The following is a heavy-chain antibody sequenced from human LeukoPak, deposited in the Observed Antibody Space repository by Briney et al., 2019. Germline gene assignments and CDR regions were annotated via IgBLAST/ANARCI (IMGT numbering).Heavy chain of an antibody. V-gene: IGHV3-23*01. J-gene: IGHJ3*02. CDR3: AKWRAPTNDYGHGLHI. CDR1: GFTFSSYA. D-gene: IGHD4-17*01. CDR2: ISGNGGST. Sequence: PGGSLRLSCAASGFTFSSYAMTWVRQAPGRGLEWVSLISGNGGSTYYADSVKGRFTISRDNSRNTLYLHLNSLRAEDTAVYHCAKWRAPTNDYGHGLHIWGQGTMVTVSS.